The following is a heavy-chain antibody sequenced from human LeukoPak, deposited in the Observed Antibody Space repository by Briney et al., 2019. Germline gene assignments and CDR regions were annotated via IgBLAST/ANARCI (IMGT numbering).Heavy chain of an antibody. CDR1: GYSINSGYY. D-gene: IGHD6-25*01. V-gene: IGHV4-38-2*02. CDR3: ARTEMYSSGWDDAFFDC. Sequence: PSETLSLTCTVSGYSINSGYYWGWIRQTPGKGLEWIGSLYHSGSTYYNPSLKSRVTVSVDTSTNQFSLKLSSVTAADTAVYFCARTEMYSSGWDDAFFDCWGQGTLVTVSS. CDR2: LYHSGST. J-gene: IGHJ4*02.